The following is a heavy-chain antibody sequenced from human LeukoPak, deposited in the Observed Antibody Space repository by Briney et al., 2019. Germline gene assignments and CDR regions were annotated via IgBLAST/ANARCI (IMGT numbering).Heavy chain of an antibody. CDR2: ISGSGGST. D-gene: IGHD3-22*01. V-gene: IGHV3-23*01. CDR1: GFTFSSYA. Sequence: GGSLRLSCAASGFTFSSYAMSWVRQAPGKGLEWVSAISGSGGSTYYADSVKGRFTISRDNSKNTLYLQMNSLRAEDTAVYYCAGQDYYDSSGYQYYLDYWGQGTLVTVSS. CDR3: AGQDYYDSSGYQYYLDY. J-gene: IGHJ4*02.